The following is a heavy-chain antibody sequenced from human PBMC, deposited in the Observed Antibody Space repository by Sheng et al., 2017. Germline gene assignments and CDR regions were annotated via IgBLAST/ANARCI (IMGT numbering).Heavy chain of an antibody. D-gene: IGHD3-9*01. V-gene: IGHV4-59*01. J-gene: IGHJ4*02. CDR3: ARVSHLLTGYPSDS. CDR2: IYYTGST. Sequence: QVQLQESGPGLVKPSETLSLTCTVSGGSISSYYWSWIRQPPGKGLELIGYIYYTGSTNYNPSLKSRVTISVDTSKNQFSLKVRSVTAADTAVYYCARVSHLLTGYPSDSWGQGTLVTVSS. CDR1: GGSISSYY.